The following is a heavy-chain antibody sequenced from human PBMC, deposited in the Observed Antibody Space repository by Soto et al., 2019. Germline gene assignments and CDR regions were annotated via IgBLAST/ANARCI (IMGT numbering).Heavy chain of an antibody. D-gene: IGHD3-22*01. Sequence: LRLSWAASGFTFSSYDMHWVRQATGKGLEWVSAIGTAGDTYYPGSVKGRFTLSRENAKNSLYLQMNSLRAGDTAVYYCARAHSNPDTYYYYYYGMDVWGQGTTVTVSS. CDR1: GFTFSSYD. CDR2: IGTAGDT. CDR3: ARAHSNPDTYYYYYYGMDV. J-gene: IGHJ6*02. V-gene: IGHV3-13*01.